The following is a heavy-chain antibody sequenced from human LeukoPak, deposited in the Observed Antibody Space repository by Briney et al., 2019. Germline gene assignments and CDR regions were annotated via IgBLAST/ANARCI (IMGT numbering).Heavy chain of an antibody. CDR1: GYTFTGYY. CDR2: INPNSGGT. CDR3: ARASRVGAPREEGY. V-gene: IGHV1-2*02. D-gene: IGHD1-26*01. J-gene: IGHJ4*02. Sequence: ASVKVSCKASGYTFTGYYMHWVRQAPGQGLEWMGWINPNSGGTNYAQKFQGRVTMTRDTSISTAYMELRSLRSDDTAVYYCARASRVGAPREEGYWGQGTLVTVSS.